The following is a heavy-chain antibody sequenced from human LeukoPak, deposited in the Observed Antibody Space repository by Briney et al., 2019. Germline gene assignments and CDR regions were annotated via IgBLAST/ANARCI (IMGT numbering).Heavy chain of an antibody. CDR3: ERDREVWSSFRWGLTSSEFDY. CDR2: ISSISSYI. D-gene: IGHD6-13*01. V-gene: IGHV3-21*01. Sequence: GGSLRLSCAASGFTFSSYSMNWVRQAPGKGLEWVSSISSISSYIYYADSVKGRFTIYRDNAKNLMYLKMNSPGAEDTGVYYCERDREVWSSFRWGLTSSEFDYWGQGTLVTVSS. CDR1: GFTFSSYS. J-gene: IGHJ4*02.